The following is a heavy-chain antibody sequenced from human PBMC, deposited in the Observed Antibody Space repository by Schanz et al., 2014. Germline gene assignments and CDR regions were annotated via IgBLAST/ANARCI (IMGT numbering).Heavy chain of an antibody. Sequence: EVKLLESGGGLVQPGGSLRLSCAASGFTFATYAMSWVRQAPGKGLEWVAAINGSGGSTYYADSVKGRFTISRDNSKNTLYLQINNLRAEDTAVYYCAYYDVLTGFDYWGQGTQVTVSS. J-gene: IGHJ4*02. CDR2: INGSGGST. CDR1: GFTFATYA. V-gene: IGHV3-23*01. CDR3: AYYDVLTGFDY. D-gene: IGHD3-9*01.